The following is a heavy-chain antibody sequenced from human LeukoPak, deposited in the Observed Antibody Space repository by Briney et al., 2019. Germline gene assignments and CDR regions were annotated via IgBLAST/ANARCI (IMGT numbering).Heavy chain of an antibody. D-gene: IGHD2-2*01. CDR3: AADYVVVPAAKVYYYGMDV. CDR2: IVVGSGNT. J-gene: IGHJ6*02. CDR1: GFTFTSSA. V-gene: IGHV1-58*01. Sequence: SVKVSCKASGFTFTSSAVQWVRQARGQRLEWIGWIVVGSGNTNYEQKFQERVTITRDMSTSTAYMELSSLRSEDTAVYYCAADYVVVPAAKVYYYGMDVWGQGTTVTVSS.